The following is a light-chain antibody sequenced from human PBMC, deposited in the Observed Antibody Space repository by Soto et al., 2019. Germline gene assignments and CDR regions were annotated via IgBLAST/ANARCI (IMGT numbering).Light chain of an antibody. CDR1: NSNIGNNF. J-gene: IGLJ2*01. CDR3: AAWDDSLIGVV. V-gene: IGLV1-47*01. Sequence: QSVLTQSPSASGTPGQRVIISCSGSNSNIGNNFVYWYQHLPGTAPKLLISRNDQRPSEIPDRFSGSKSGTSASLAISGLRSDDEADYYCAAWDDSLIGVVFGGGTKVTVL. CDR2: RND.